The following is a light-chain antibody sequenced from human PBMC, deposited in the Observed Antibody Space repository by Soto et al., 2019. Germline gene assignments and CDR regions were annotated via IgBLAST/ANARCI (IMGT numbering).Light chain of an antibody. CDR1: QSLVYSDGITY. J-gene: IGKJ2*01. CDR3: MQDTHWPYT. Sequence: DVVMTQSPLSLPVTLGQPASISCRSSQSLVYSDGITYLNWFQQRPGQSPRRLIYKVSNRDSGVPDRFSGSGSGTDFTLKISRVEAEDVGVYYCMQDTHWPYTFGQGTKLEIK. CDR2: KVS. V-gene: IGKV2-30*01.